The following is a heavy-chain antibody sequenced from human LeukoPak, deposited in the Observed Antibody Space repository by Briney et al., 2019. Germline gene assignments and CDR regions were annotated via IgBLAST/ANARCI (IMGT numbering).Heavy chain of an antibody. V-gene: IGHV4-59*01. D-gene: IGHD2-15*01. CDR1: GGSISSYY. Sequence: SETLSLTCTVSGGSISSYYWSWIRQPPGKGLEWIGYIYYSGSTNYNPSLKSRDTISVDTSKNQFSLKLSSVTAADTAIYYCARGATHFDYWGQGTLVTVSS. CDR2: IYYSGST. J-gene: IGHJ4*02. CDR3: ARGATHFDY.